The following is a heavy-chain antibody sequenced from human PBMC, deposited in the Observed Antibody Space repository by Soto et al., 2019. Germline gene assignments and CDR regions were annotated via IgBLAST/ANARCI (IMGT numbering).Heavy chain of an antibody. D-gene: IGHD6-19*01. Sequence: GGSLRLSCAASGFTFDDYAMHWVRQAPGKGLEWVSGISWNSGSIGYADSVKGRFTISRDNAKNSLYLQMNSLRAEDTALYYCAKGLGSGWYGEYFQHWGQGTLVTVSS. CDR1: GFTFDDYA. J-gene: IGHJ1*01. V-gene: IGHV3-9*01. CDR3: AKGLGSGWYGEYFQH. CDR2: ISWNSGSI.